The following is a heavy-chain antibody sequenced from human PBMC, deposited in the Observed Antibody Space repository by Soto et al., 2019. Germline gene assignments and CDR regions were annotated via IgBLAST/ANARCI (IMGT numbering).Heavy chain of an antibody. J-gene: IGHJ6*02. V-gene: IGHV5-51*01. Sequence: GESLKISCKGSGYGFTSYWIGWVRQMPGKGLEWMGIIYPGDSDTRYSPSFQGQVTISADKSISTAYLQWSSLKASDTAMYYCARAELAVAGYYYYGMDVWGQGTTVTVSS. CDR1: GYGFTSYW. CDR2: IYPGDSDT. D-gene: IGHD6-19*01. CDR3: ARAELAVAGYYYYGMDV.